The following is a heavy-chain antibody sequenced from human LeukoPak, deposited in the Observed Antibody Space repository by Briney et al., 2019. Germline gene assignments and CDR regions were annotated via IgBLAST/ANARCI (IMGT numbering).Heavy chain of an antibody. D-gene: IGHD3-22*01. CDR3: AKVDNYYDSSDYYSENY. CDR2: ISYDGNIK. V-gene: IGHV3-30*18. J-gene: IGHJ4*02. CDR1: GFTFSSSG. Sequence: GGSLRFSCAASGFTFSSSGMHWVRQAPGKGLEWVAVISYDGNIKHYADSVKGRFTISRDNSKNTLYLQVNSLRVEDTAVYYCAKVDNYYDSSDYYSENYWGQGTLVTVSS.